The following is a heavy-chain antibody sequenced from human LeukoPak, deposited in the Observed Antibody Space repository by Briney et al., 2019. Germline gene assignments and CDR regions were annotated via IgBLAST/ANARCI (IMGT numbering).Heavy chain of an antibody. D-gene: IGHD4-17*01. V-gene: IGHV1-2*02. CDR3: ARVTVLYYFDY. J-gene: IGHJ4*02. CDR1: GYGFTSYD. CDR2: INPNSGGT. Sequence: ASVKVSCKASGYGFTSYDLNWVRQATGQGLEWMGWINPNSGGTNYAQKFQGRVTMTRDTYSSTAYMELSRLRSDDTVVYYCARVTVLYYFDYWGQGTLVTVSS.